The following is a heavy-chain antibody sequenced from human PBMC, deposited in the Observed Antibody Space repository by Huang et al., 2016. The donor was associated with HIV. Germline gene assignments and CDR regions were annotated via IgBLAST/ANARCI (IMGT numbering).Heavy chain of an antibody. D-gene: IGHD1-20*01. J-gene: IGHJ4*02. Sequence: EVQLVESGGGVVQPGGSLRLSCVASGFTFYTYSMNWVRQAPGKGLEWSSYIMSSDSTIDHADAVKCRFTIARDNAKNSLYLQMNSLRAEDTAVYYCARDLPGGITGVTVGLDYWGQGTLVSVSS. CDR1: GFTFYTYS. CDR2: IMSSDSTI. V-gene: IGHV3-48*01. CDR3: ARDLPGGITGVTVGLDY.